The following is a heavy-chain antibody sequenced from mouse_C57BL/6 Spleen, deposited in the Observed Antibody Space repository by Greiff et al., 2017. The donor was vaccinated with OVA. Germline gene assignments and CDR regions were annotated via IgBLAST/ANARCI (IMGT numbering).Heavy chain of an antibody. J-gene: IGHJ1*03. CDR1: GYTFTSYW. CDR2: IDPSDSYT. D-gene: IGHD4-1*01. V-gene: IGHV1-59*01. CDR3: ARFWDGYFDV. Sequence: VQLQQSGAELVRPGTSVKLSCKASGYTFTSYWMHWVKQRPGQGLEWIGVIDPSDSYTNYNQKFKGKATLTVDTSSSTAYMQLSSLTSEDSAVYYCARFWDGYFDVWGTGTTVTVSS.